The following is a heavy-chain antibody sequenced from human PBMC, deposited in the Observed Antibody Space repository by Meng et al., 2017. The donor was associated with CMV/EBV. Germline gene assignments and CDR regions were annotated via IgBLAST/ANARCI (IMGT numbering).Heavy chain of an antibody. CDR1: GFTFSSYG. V-gene: IGHV3-30*02. Sequence: GESLKISCAASGFTFSSYGVHWVRQAPGKGLEWVSAIRYDRSNEYYGDSVKGRFTISRDNSKNTLYLQMNSLRSEDTAVYYCAKDLAGLLPHGLPNYYHYGMDVWGQGTTVTVSS. J-gene: IGHJ6*02. D-gene: IGHD3-22*01. CDR3: AKDLAGLLPHGLPNYYHYGMDV. CDR2: IRYDRSNE.